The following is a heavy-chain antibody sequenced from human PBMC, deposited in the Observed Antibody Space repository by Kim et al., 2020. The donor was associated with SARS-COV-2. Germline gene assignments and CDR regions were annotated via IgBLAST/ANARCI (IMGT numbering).Heavy chain of an antibody. Sequence: GGSLRLSCAASGFSFSNHGIHWVRQTPGKGLEWVAFIWYDGSNKDYGDSVKGRFTISRDNPKNVAYLQMDSLRVEDTAVYYCARDGQQLAPWALDIWGQGTMVIVSS. D-gene: IGHD6-13*01. CDR3: ARDGQQLAPWALDI. J-gene: IGHJ3*02. V-gene: IGHV3-33*01. CDR2: IWYDGSNK. CDR1: GFSFSNHG.